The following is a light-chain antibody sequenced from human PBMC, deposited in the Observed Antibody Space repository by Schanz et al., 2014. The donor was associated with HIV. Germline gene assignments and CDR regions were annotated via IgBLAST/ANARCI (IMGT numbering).Light chain of an antibody. CDR1: QDISSW. CDR2: AAS. J-gene: IGKJ4*01. CDR3: KQADSFPPT. V-gene: IGKV1-12*01. Sequence: DIQMTQSPPSVSASVGDRVIITCRASQDISSWVAWYQHKAETAPKLLLYAASILHSGVPSRFSGSGSGTDFTRTISSLQPEDFADYYCKQADSFPPTFGGGTKVEI.